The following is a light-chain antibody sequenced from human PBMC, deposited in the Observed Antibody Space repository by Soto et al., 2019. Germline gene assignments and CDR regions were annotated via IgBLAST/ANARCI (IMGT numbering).Light chain of an antibody. J-gene: IGLJ2*01. CDR1: SSDVGGYNY. CDR3: SSYAGSNSVGV. V-gene: IGLV2-8*01. CDR2: EVN. Sequence: QSALTQPPSASGSPGQSVTISCTGTSSDVGGYNYVSWYQHHPGKAPKLMIYEVNKRPSGVSDRFSGSKSGNTASLTVSGLQAEDEADYYCSSYAGSNSVGVFGGGTKRTVL.